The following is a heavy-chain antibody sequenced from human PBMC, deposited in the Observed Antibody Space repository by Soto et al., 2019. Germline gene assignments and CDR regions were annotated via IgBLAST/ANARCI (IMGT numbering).Heavy chain of an antibody. J-gene: IGHJ4*02. CDR3: GAGQYFSDY. D-gene: IGHD6-13*01. CDR1: GFTFSSYG. V-gene: IGHV3-30*03. CDR2: ISYDGSEK. Sequence: QVQLVESGGGVVQPGRSLRLSCAASGFTFSSYGMHWVRQAPGKGLEWVALISYDGSEKYYADSVKGRFTISRDNSKNTLYLQMTSLRVEDTAVYYCGAGQYFSDYWGQGTLVTVSS.